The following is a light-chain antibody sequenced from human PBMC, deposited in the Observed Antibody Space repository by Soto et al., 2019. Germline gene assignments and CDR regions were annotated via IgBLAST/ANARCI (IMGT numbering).Light chain of an antibody. Sequence: QSALTQPASVSDSPGQSITISCTGTSSDVGGSNFVSWYQQHPGKPPKLIIYDVANRPSGVSNRFSGSKSGSTASLIISRLQTEDEADYYCVSYTSSTTYVFGTGPKGTVL. CDR3: VSYTSSTTYV. J-gene: IGLJ1*01. CDR1: SSDVGGSNF. CDR2: DVA. V-gene: IGLV2-14*03.